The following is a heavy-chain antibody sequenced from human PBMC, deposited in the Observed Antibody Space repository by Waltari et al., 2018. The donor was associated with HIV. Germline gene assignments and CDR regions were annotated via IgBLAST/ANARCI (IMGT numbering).Heavy chain of an antibody. V-gene: IGHV1-24*01. CDR2: FDPEQGKT. CDR3: TTEGLYCSGGTCYSRFDP. CDR1: GYTLSELS. J-gene: IGHJ5*02. D-gene: IGHD2-15*01. Sequence: QVPLVQSGAEVKKPGASVKVSCKVSGYTLSELSMHWVRQAPGKGLEWVGGFDPEQGKTSYAQNFQGRVTMTEDAATDTAYMELSSLRSEDTAVYYCTTEGLYCSGGTCYSRFDPWGQGTLVTVSS.